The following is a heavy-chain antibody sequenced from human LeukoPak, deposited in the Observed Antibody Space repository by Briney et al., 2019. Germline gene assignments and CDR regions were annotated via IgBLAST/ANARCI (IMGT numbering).Heavy chain of an antibody. CDR1: GGSVSSGSYC. V-gene: IGHV4-61*01. CDR2: IYYSGST. J-gene: IGHJ4*02. Sequence: PETLSLTCTVSGGSVSSGSYCWNWIRQPPGKGLEWIGYIYYSGSTNYNPSLKSRVTISVDTSKNQFSLKLSSVTAADTAVYFCVRSSSWRYFDYWGQGTLVTVSS. CDR3: VRSSSWRYFDY. D-gene: IGHD6-13*01.